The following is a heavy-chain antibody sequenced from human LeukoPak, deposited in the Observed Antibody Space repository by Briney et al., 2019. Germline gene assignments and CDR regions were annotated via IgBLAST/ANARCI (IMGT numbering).Heavy chain of an antibody. V-gene: IGHV4/OR15-8*01. CDR1: GGSIDSTNW. Sequence: PSETLSLTCDVSGGSIDSTNWWNWVRQPPAKVLAWVGEIHHDGRINYNPSLKSRVTLSVDKSKNQFSLRLNSVTAADTAMYYCARSHDHLWGNYPDYWGQGTLVTVSS. D-gene: IGHD3-16*02. CDR3: ARSHDHLWGNYPDY. J-gene: IGHJ4*02. CDR2: IHHDGRI.